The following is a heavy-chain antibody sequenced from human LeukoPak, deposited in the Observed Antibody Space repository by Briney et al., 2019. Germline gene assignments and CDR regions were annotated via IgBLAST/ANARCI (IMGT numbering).Heavy chain of an antibody. CDR3: ARGGYSYGYPFDY. D-gene: IGHD5-18*01. CDR1: GGSISSGGYS. CDR2: IYHSGST. V-gene: IGHV4-30-2*01. J-gene: IGHJ4*02. Sequence: PSETLSLTCAVSGGSISSGGYSWRWIRQPPGKGLEWIGYIYHSGSTYYNPSLKSRITISVDRSKNQFSLKLSSVTAADTAVYYCARGGYSYGYPFDYWGQGTLVTVSS.